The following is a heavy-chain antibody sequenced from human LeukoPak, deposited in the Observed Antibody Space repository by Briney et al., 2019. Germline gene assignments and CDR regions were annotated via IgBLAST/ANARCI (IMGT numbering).Heavy chain of an antibody. J-gene: IGHJ6*02. CDR3: ARDEAIFGAGYYYGMDV. D-gene: IGHD3-3*01. Sequence: TLSLACTVSGGSISSGGHYWSWIRQHPGKGLEWIGYINYSGSTYYNPSLKSRVTISVDTSQNQFSLKLSSVTAADTAVYYCARDEAIFGAGYYYGMDVWGQGTTVTVSS. CDR2: INYSGST. V-gene: IGHV4-31*03. CDR1: GGSISSGGHY.